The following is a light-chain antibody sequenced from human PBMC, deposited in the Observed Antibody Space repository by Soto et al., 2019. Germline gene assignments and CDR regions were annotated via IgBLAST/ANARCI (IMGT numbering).Light chain of an antibody. J-gene: IGLJ3*02. CDR2: EVS. CDR1: SSDVGGYNY. CDR3: SSYTSSSTLWV. Sequence: QSALTQPASVSGSPGQSITISCTGTSSDVGGYNYVSWYQQHPGKAPKLMIYEVSNRPSGVSNRFSGSKSGNTASLTISGLQAEDEADYSCSSYTSSSTLWVFGVGTKLTVL. V-gene: IGLV2-14*01.